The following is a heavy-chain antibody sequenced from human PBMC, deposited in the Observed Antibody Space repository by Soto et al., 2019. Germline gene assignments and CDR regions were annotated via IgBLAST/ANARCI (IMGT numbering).Heavy chain of an antibody. V-gene: IGHV3-23*01. Sequence: EVQLLESGGGLVQPGGSLRLSCAASGFTFSSYAVSWVRQAPGKGLEWVSAISGSGGSTYYADSVKGRFTISRDNSKNTLYLQMNSLRAEDTAGYYCAKDPHSSGWYDAFDIWGQGTMVTVSS. CDR1: GFTFSSYA. D-gene: IGHD6-19*01. CDR3: AKDPHSSGWYDAFDI. J-gene: IGHJ3*02. CDR2: ISGSGGST.